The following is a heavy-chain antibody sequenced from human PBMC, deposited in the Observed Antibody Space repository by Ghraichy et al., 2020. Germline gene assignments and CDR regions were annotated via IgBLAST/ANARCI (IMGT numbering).Heavy chain of an antibody. Sequence: ESLNISCTVSGGSISSSSYYWGWIRQPPGKGLEWIGSIYYSGSTYYNPSLKSRVTISVDTSKNQFSLKLSSVTAADTAVYYCARLKLGSITIFGVPILEQFDYWGQGTLVTVSS. CDR1: GGSISSSSYY. CDR3: ARLKLGSITIFGVPILEQFDY. V-gene: IGHV4-39*01. D-gene: IGHD3-3*01. J-gene: IGHJ4*02. CDR2: IYYSGST.